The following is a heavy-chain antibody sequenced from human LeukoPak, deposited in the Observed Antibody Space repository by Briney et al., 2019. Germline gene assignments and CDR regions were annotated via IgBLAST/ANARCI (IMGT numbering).Heavy chain of an antibody. J-gene: IGHJ3*02. Sequence: SETLSLTCTVSGGSFSSSYWSWVRQPPGKGLECIGYIYYSRSTNYNPSLKSRVTMSVDTSKNQFSLKLSSVTAADTAVYYCARAKPYYYDTSGFYPDAFDIWGQGTMVTVSS. D-gene: IGHD3-22*01. V-gene: IGHV4-59*01. CDR2: IYYSRST. CDR1: GGSFSSSY. CDR3: ARAKPYYYDTSGFYPDAFDI.